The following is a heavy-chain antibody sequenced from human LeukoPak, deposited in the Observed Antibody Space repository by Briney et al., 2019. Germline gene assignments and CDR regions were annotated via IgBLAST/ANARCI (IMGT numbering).Heavy chain of an antibody. Sequence: GGSLRLSCAASGFTFGSYSMDWVRQAPGKGLEWVSSISSSSSYIYYADSVKGRFTISRDNAKNSLYLQMNSLRAEDTAVYYCARGGTSVDYWGQGTLVTVSS. V-gene: IGHV3-21*01. CDR2: ISSSSSYI. CDR1: GFTFGSYS. J-gene: IGHJ4*02. CDR3: ARGGTSVDY.